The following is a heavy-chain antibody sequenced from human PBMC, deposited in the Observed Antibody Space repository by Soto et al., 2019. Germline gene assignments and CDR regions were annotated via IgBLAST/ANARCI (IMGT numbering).Heavy chain of an antibody. CDR1: GGSISSYY. J-gene: IGHJ3*02. D-gene: IGHD3-22*01. CDR3: AMYYYDSSGYLARSAFDI. V-gene: IGHV4-4*07. CDR2: IYTSGST. Sequence: QVQLQESGPGLVKPSETLSLTCTVSGGSISSYYWSWIRQPAGKGLEWIGRIYTSGSTNYNPSLKSRVTMSVDTSKNQFSLKLSSVTAADTAVYYCAMYYYDSSGYLARSAFDIWGQGTMVTVSS.